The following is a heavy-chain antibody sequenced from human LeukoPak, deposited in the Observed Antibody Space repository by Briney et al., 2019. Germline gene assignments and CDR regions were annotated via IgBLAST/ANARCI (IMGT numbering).Heavy chain of an antibody. V-gene: IGHV4-34*01. J-gene: IGHJ5*02. CDR1: GGSFSGYY. Sequence: SETLSLTCAVYGGSFSGYYWSWIRQPPGKGLEWIGEINHSGSTNYNPSLKSRVTISVDRSKNQFSLKLSSVTAADTAVYYCARGQDYSNWFDPWGQGTLVTVSS. CDR3: ARGQDYSNWFDP. D-gene: IGHD2-15*01. CDR2: INHSGST.